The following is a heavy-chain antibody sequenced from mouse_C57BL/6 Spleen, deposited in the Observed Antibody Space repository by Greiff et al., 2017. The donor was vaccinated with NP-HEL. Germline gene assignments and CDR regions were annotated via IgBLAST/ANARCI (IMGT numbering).Heavy chain of an antibody. CDR2: IWSGGST. J-gene: IGHJ2*01. CDR3: ARRELTGYYFDY. V-gene: IGHV2-2*01. D-gene: IGHD4-1*01. Sequence: QVQLQQSGPGLVQPSQSLSITCTVSGFSLTSYGVHWVRQSPGKGLEWLGVIWSGGSTDYNAAFISRLSISKDNSKSQVFFKMKSLQADDTAIYYCARRELTGYYFDYWGQGTTLTVSS. CDR1: GFSLTSYG.